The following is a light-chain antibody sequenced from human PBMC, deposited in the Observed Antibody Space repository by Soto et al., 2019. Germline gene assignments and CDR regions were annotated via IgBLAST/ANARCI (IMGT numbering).Light chain of an antibody. J-gene: IGLJ1*01. CDR1: SSDVGGYNY. CDR3: CSYAGSSTLYV. CDR2: EGS. Sequence: QSALTQPASVSGSPGQSITISCTGTSSDVGGYNYVSWYQLHPGKAPKLMIYEGSKRPSGVSNRFSGSKSGNTASLTISGLQAEDEADYYCCSYAGSSTLYVFGTGTKLTVL. V-gene: IGLV2-23*01.